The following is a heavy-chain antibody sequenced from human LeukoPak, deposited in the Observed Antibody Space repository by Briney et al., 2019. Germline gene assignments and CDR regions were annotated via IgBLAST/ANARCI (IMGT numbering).Heavy chain of an antibody. CDR3: ARAAAAAPDV. D-gene: IGHD6-13*01. J-gene: IGHJ4*02. V-gene: IGHV4-31*03. Sequence: SETLSLTCTVSGDSISGSAYYWSWIRQFPGQGLEWIGYIYSGGSTYYNPSLKNRLIMAIDTSKNHFSLGLTSVTAADTAVYYCARAAAAAPDVWGQGPLVPVPS. CDR1: GDSISGSAYY. CDR2: IYSGGST.